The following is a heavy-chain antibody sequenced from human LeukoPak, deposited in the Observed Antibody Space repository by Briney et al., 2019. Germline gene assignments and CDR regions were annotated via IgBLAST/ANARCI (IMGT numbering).Heavy chain of an antibody. CDR3: ARLFPGQLLSYYYMDV. D-gene: IGHD2-2*01. CDR2: ISYSGST. CDR1: GVSITNSRYY. Sequence: SETLSLTFAVSGVSITNSRYYWGWIRQPPGKGLEWIGSISYSGSTYSNPSLKSRVAMSLDTSKNQFSLRLRSVTAADTAVYYCARLFPGQLLSYYYMDVWGKGTTVTVSS. V-gene: IGHV4-39*07. J-gene: IGHJ6*03.